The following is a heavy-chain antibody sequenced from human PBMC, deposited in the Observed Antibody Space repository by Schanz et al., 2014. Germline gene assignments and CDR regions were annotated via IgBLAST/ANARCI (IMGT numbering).Heavy chain of an antibody. J-gene: IGHJ4*02. CDR2: IRSDGSLK. CDR1: DFTITSHG. V-gene: IGHV3-30*02. Sequence: QVQLVESGGTVVPPRGSLRLSCEASDFTITSHGMHWIRQGPGKGLEWVAFIRSDGSLKYYADSVKGRFTISRDNSKNILYLEMNILRREDTALYFCTRGLGLWGQGTLVTVSS. CDR3: TRGLGL.